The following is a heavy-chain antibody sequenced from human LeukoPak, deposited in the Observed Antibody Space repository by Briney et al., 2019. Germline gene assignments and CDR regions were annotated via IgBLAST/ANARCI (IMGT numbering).Heavy chain of an antibody. D-gene: IGHD6-13*01. CDR2: IYYSGST. Sequence: PSETLSLTCTVSGGSISSSSYYWGWIRQPPGKGLEWIGSIYYSGSTYYNPSLKSRVTISVDTSKNQFSLKLSSVTAADTAVYYCARLVEQQLGGIDYWGQGTLVTVSS. V-gene: IGHV4-39*01. CDR3: ARLVEQQLGGIDY. CDR1: GGSISSSSYY. J-gene: IGHJ4*02.